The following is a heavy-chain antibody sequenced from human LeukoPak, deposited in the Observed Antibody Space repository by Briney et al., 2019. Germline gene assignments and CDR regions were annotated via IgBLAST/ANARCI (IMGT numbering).Heavy chain of an antibody. CDR1: GFPFTTYN. Sequence: QPGGSLTLSCAVSGFPFTTYNMNWVRQAPGEWLQWVSCLGVSGDYSWYAGSVKGRFTISGDVSKNTLYLQMNSPGVDDTAVYYCARGGGGNSDFVTSYTGASLSFDYWGQGALVTVSS. V-gene: IGHV3-23*01. J-gene: IGHJ4*02. CDR2: LGVSGDYS. CDR3: ARGGGGNSDFVTSYTGASLSFDY. D-gene: IGHD4-23*01.